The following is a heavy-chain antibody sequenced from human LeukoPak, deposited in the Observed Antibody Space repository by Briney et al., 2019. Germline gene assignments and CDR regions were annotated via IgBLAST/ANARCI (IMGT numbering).Heavy chain of an antibody. CDR3: APFLRGYFDY. J-gene: IGHJ4*02. CDR1: GGSISSYC. D-gene: IGHD2/OR15-2a*01. CDR2: IYYSGST. V-gene: IGHV4-59*01. Sequence: SETLSLTCTVSGGSISSYCWSWIRQPPGKGLEWIGYIYYSGSTNYNPSLKSRVTISVDTSKNQFSLKLSSVTAADTAVYYCAPFLRGYFDYWGQGTLVTVSS.